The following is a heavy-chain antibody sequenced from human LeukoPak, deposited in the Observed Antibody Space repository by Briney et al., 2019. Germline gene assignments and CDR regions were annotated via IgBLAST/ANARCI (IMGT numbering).Heavy chain of an antibody. D-gene: IGHD4-23*01. CDR2: IYYSGST. Sequence: SETLSLTCTVSGGSISRNNYYWGWLRQPPGKGLEWIGSIYYSGSTYYNPSLKSRLTISVDTSRTQFSLNLGSVTAADTAVYYCARHSPVPTVVTPGLIDYWGRGTLVTVSS. CDR1: GGSISRNNYY. V-gene: IGHV4-39*01. J-gene: IGHJ4*02. CDR3: ARHSPVPTVVTPGLIDY.